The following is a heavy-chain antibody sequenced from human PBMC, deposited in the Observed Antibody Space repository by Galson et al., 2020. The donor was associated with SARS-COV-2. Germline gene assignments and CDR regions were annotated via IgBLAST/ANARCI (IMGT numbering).Heavy chain of an antibody. CDR2: IYYSGST. Sequence: ASETLSLTCTVSGGSISSGGYYWSWIRQHPGKCLEWIGYIYYSGSTYYNPSLKSRVTISVDTSKNQFSLKLSSVTAADTAVYYCARVFTLYFGSGRWWFDAWGEGTLVTVSS. J-gene: IGHJ5*02. CDR3: ARVFTLYFGSGRWWFDA. D-gene: IGHD3-10*01. V-gene: IGHV4-31*03. CDR1: GGSISSGGYY.